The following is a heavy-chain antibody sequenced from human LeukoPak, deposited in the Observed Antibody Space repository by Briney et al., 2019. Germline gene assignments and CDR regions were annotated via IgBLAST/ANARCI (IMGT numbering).Heavy chain of an antibody. CDR3: ARDVERTGGTYYYGSGSPRG. D-gene: IGHD3-10*01. V-gene: IGHV3-48*02. J-gene: IGHJ4*02. CDR2: ISTGSSAI. CDR1: GFTFSSYS. Sequence: GGPLRLSCAASGFTFSSYSMIWVRPAPGKGLEWVSYISTGSSAIYYADSVKGRFTISRDNAKNSLYLQMNSLRDEDTAVYYCARDVERTGGTYYYGSGSPRGWGQGTLVTVSS.